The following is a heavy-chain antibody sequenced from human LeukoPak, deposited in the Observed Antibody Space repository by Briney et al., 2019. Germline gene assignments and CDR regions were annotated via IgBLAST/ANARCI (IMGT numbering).Heavy chain of an antibody. CDR1: GHTSTTYA. V-gene: IGHV1-3*01. J-gene: IGHJ3*02. CDR2: INAGNGNI. CDR3: ARDKGIAAAGTRDAFDI. D-gene: IGHD6-13*01. Sequence: ASVKVSCKASGHTSTTYAIHWVRQAPGQGLEWMGWINAGNGNIKYSQKFQGRVTMTRDTSTSTVYMELSSLRSEDTAVYYCARDKGIAAAGTRDAFDIWGQGTMVTVSS.